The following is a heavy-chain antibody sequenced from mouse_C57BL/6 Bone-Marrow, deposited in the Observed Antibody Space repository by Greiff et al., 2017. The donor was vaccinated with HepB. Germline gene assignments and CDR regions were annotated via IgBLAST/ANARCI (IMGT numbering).Heavy chain of an antibody. J-gene: IGHJ3*01. D-gene: IGHD1-1*01. V-gene: IGHV1-52*01. CDR1: GYTITSYW. CDR2: IDPSDSET. CDR3: SREEYYVSSPAWFPY. Sequence: QVQLQQPGAELVRPGSSVKLSCKASGYTITSYWLHWVKQRPIQGLEWIGNIDPSDSETHYNQKFKDKATLTVDKSSSTAYMQLSSLSSEDSAVYYCSREEYYVSSPAWFPYWGQATLVTVSA.